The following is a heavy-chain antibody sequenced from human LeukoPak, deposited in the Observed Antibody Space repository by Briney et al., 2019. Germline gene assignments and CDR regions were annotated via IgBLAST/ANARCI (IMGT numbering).Heavy chain of an antibody. CDR3: AKDRGIPQYYFDY. V-gene: IGHV1-69*05. CDR2: IIPIFGTA. J-gene: IGHJ4*02. D-gene: IGHD3-10*01. Sequence: SVKVSCKASGGTFSSYAISWVRQAPGQGLEWMGGIIPIFGTANYAQKFQGRVTITTDESTSTAYMELSSLRSEDTAVYYCAKDRGIPQYYFDYWGQGTLVTVSS. CDR1: GGTFSSYA.